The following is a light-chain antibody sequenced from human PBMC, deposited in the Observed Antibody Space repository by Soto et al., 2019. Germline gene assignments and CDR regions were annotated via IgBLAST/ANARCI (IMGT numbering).Light chain of an antibody. V-gene: IGLV2-14*01. J-gene: IGLJ3*02. Sequence: QSAPTQPASVSGSPGQSITISCAGTSSDVGSSNYVSWYQQHPGKAPKLMIYEVSNRPSGVSNRFSGSKSGNTASLTISGLQAEDEADYDCSSYTSSSTLVFGGGTKLTVL. CDR2: EVS. CDR3: SSYTSSSTLV. CDR1: SSDVGSSNY.